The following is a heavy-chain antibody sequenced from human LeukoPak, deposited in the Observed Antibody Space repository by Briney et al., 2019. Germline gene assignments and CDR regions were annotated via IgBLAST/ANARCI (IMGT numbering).Heavy chain of an antibody. CDR3: ARVQRVSGWCDY. D-gene: IGHD6-19*01. J-gene: IGHJ4*02. V-gene: IGHV6-1*01. CDR1: GDSVSSNSAV. Sequence: SQTLSVTCAISGDSVSSNSAVWTWIRQSPSRGLEWLGRTFYRSKWYNDYAVSVKSRITISPDTSKNQFSLKLSSVTAADTAVYYCARVQRVSGWCDYWGQGTLVTVSS. CDR2: TFYRSKWYN.